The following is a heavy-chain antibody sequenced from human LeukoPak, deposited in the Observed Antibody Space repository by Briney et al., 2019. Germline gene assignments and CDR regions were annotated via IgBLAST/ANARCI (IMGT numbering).Heavy chain of an antibody. CDR1: GGSISSSSYY. CDR3: ARLGQLVVALDY. V-gene: IGHV4-39*01. J-gene: IGHJ4*02. CDR2: IYYSGST. Sequence: PSETLSLTCTVSGGSISSSSYYWGWIHQPPGKGLEWIGSIYYSGSTYYNPSLKSRVTISVDTSKNQFSLKLSSVTAADTAVYYCARLGQLVVALDYWGQGTLVTVSS. D-gene: IGHD6-6*01.